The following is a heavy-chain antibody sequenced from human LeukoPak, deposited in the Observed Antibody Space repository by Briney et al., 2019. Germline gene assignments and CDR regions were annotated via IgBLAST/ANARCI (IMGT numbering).Heavy chain of an antibody. Sequence: SETLSLTCTVSGGSISSYYWSWIRRPAGKGLEWIGRIYTSGSTNYNPSLKSRVTMSVDTSKNQFSLKLSSVTAADTAVYYCASQTYYYDSSGDYHSGYFDYWGQGTLVTVSS. J-gene: IGHJ4*02. CDR3: ASQTYYYDSSGDYHSGYFDY. CDR1: GGSISSYY. CDR2: IYTSGST. D-gene: IGHD3-22*01. V-gene: IGHV4-4*07.